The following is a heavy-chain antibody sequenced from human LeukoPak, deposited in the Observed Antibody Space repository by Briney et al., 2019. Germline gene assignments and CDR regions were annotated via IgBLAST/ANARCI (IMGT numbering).Heavy chain of an antibody. V-gene: IGHV4-34*01. CDR2: VNHRGDT. J-gene: IGHJ4*03. CDR1: GGSFSAYY. Sequence: SETLSLTCAVYGGSFSAYYWSWIRQSPGKGLQWIAEVNHRGDTNYNPSVKGRVTISVDTSRNQFSLKVTSLTAADTAVYYCARGPTISETGYFDYWGQGTLVTVSS. D-gene: IGHD1-1*01. CDR3: ARGPTISETGYFDY.